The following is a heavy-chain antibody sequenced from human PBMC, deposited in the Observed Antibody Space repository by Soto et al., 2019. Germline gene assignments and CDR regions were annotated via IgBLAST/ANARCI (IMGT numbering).Heavy chain of an antibody. CDR2: ISNTDGAT. CDR3: ARVGDYGDYRPFDI. CDR1: GFTFDDYA. Sequence: PGGSLRLSCAASGFTFDDYAMSWIRQAPGKGLEWVSCISNTDGATYYADSVKGRFSISRDNAKNSLYLQMNSLGAEDTAVYYCARVGDYGDYRPFDIWGQGTMVTVSS. D-gene: IGHD4-17*01. J-gene: IGHJ3*02. V-gene: IGHV3-11*01.